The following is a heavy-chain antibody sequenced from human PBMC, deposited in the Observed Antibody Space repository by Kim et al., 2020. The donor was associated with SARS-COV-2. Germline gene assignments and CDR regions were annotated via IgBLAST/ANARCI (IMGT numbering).Heavy chain of an antibody. J-gene: IGHJ4*02. CDR3: AASYGY. CDR2: PNSGNT. D-gene: IGHD4-17*01. V-gene: IGHV1-8*01. Sequence: PNSGNTGYAQKFQGRVTMTRNTSISTAYMELSSLRSEGTAVYYCAASYGYWGQGTLVTVSS.